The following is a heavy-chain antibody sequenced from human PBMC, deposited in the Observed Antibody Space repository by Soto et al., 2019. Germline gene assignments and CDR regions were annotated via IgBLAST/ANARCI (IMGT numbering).Heavy chain of an antibody. Sequence: SETLSLTCTVSGDSISTFYWGWMRQSPGKELEWIGYVYYTGSTNYNPSLKSRATISVDRSKNQFSLRLTSANAADTAVYYCARGRTVRNYADDSSDYFYFFDYWGQGTQVTVSS. CDR1: GDSISTFY. J-gene: IGHJ4*02. V-gene: IGHV4-59*01. D-gene: IGHD3-22*01. CDR3: ARGRTVRNYADDSSDYFYFFDY. CDR2: VYYTGST.